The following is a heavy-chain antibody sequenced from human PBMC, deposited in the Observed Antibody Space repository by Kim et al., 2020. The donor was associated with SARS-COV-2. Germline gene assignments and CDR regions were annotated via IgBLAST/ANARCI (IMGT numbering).Heavy chain of an antibody. V-gene: IGHV3-23*01. Sequence: GGSLRLSCAASGFTFSSYAMSWVRQPPGKWLEWVSAISGSGGSTYYADSVKGRFTISRDNSKNTLYLQMNSLRAEDTAVYYCEKSVHRLAMVKALDYWGQGTLGTVSS. J-gene: IGHJ4*02. D-gene: IGHD5-18*01. CDR3: EKSVHRLAMVKALDY. CDR1: GFTFSSYA. CDR2: ISGSGGST.